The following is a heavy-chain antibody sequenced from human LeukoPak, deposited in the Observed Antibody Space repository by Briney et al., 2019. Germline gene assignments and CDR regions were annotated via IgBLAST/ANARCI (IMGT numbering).Heavy chain of an antibody. CDR1: GGTFSSYA. Sequence: ASVKVSCKASGGTFSSYAISWVRQAPGQGLEWMGGIIPIFGTANYAQKFQGRVTITTDESTSTAYMELSSLRSEDTAVYYCARGGFSLCGGDCYSGYYFDYWGQGTLVTVPS. CDR2: IIPIFGTA. CDR3: ARGGFSLCGGDCYSGYYFDY. V-gene: IGHV1-69*05. D-gene: IGHD2-21*02. J-gene: IGHJ4*02.